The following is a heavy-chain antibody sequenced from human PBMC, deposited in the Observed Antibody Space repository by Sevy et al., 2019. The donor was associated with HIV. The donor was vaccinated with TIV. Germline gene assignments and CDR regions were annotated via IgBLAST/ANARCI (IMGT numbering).Heavy chain of an antibody. CDR3: AKVWAAAGAFDI. V-gene: IGHV3-23*01. D-gene: IGHD6-13*01. J-gene: IGHJ3*02. Sequence: GGSLRLSCAASGFTFSSYAMSWVRQAPGKGLEWVSTISGSGGSTYYADSVKGRFTISRDNSKNTLYLQMNSLRAEDTAVYYCAKVWAAAGAFDIWGQGTMVTVS. CDR2: ISGSGGST. CDR1: GFTFSSYA.